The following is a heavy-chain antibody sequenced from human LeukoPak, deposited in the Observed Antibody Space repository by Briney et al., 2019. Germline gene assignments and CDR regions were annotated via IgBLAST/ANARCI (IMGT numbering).Heavy chain of an antibody. CDR2: ISGSGGST. Sequence: GGSLRLSCAASGFTFSSYAMSWVRQAPGKGLEWVSAISGSGGSTYYADSVKGRFTISRDNSKNTLYLQMNSLRAEDTAVYYCAKAFYSSGWYRGSSTLYYYGMDVWGQGTTVTVSS. D-gene: IGHD6-19*01. CDR1: GFTFSSYA. CDR3: AKAFYSSGWYRGSSTLYYYGMDV. V-gene: IGHV3-23*01. J-gene: IGHJ6*02.